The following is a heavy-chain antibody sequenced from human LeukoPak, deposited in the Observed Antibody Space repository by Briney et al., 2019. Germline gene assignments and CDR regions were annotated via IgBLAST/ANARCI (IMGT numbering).Heavy chain of an antibody. CDR1: GYTFTGYY. D-gene: IGHD3-22*01. CDR3: ASLGDHYYDSSGYHFDY. CDR2: INPNSGGT. J-gene: IGHJ4*02. Sequence: GASVKVSCKASGYTFTGYYMHWVRQAPGQGLEWMGRINPNSGGTNYAQKFQGRVTMTRDTSISTANMELSRLRSDDAAVYYCASLGDHYYDSSGYHFDYWGQGTLVTVSS. V-gene: IGHV1-2*06.